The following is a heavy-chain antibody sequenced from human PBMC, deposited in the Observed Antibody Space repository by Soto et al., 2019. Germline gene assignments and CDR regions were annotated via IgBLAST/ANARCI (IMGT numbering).Heavy chain of an antibody. CDR1: GGSFSGYY. CDR2: INHSGST. D-gene: IGHD2-15*01. CDR3: ARSGYCSGGSCYRRGNYYYYMDV. Sequence: QVQLQQWGAGLLKPSETLSLTCAVYGGSFSGYYWSWIRQPPGKGLEWIGEINHSGSTNYNPSLKSRVTISVVTSKNQFSLKLSSVTAADTAVYYCARSGYCSGGSCYRRGNYYYYMDVWGKGTTVTVSS. J-gene: IGHJ6*03. V-gene: IGHV4-34*01.